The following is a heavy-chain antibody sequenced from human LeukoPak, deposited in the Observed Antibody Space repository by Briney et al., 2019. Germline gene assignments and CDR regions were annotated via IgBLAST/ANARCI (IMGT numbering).Heavy chain of an antibody. Sequence: PSETLSLTCTVSGVSISRYYWSWVRQPPGKGLEWIGSVHYSGNTNYNPSLKSRVTISLDTSKNQFSPKLSYVTAADMAVYYCARHDYNWKTFDYWGQGTLVTVSS. D-gene: IGHD1-1*01. CDR1: GVSISRYY. V-gene: IGHV4-59*08. CDR3: ARHDYNWKTFDY. CDR2: VHYSGNT. J-gene: IGHJ4*02.